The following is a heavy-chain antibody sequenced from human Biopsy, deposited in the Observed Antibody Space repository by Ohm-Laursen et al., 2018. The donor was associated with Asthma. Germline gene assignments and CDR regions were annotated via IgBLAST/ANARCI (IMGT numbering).Heavy chain of an antibody. CDR1: GGTFNTYV. J-gene: IGHJ4*02. Sequence: PSVKVSCKSLGGTFNTYVIGWARQAPGQGLEWMGGINFVFGTTTYPQKFQDRVTITADDSTSTVYMELSSLRSEDTAVYYCARKAGSCISRTCYSLDFWGQGTLVTVSS. D-gene: IGHD2-2*01. CDR2: INFVFGTT. CDR3: ARKAGSCISRTCYSLDF. V-gene: IGHV1-69*01.